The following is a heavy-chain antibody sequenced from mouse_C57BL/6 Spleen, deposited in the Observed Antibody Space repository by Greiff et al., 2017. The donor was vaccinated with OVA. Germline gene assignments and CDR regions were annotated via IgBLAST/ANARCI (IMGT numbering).Heavy chain of an antibody. CDR3: ARDGYAMDY. Sequence: EVKLEESGGGLVKPGGSLKLSCAASGFTFSSYAMSWVRQTPEKRLEWVATISDGGSYTYYPDNVKGRFTISRDNAKNNLYLQMSHLKSEDTAMYYCARDGYAMDYWGQGTSVTGSS. V-gene: IGHV5-4*01. CDR1: GFTFSSYA. J-gene: IGHJ4*01. CDR2: ISDGGSYT.